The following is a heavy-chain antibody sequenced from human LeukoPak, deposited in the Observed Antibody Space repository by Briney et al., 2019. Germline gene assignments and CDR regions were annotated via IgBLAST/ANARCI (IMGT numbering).Heavy chain of an antibody. CDR1: GFTFSSYE. V-gene: IGHV3-48*03. J-gene: IGHJ4*02. CDR2: ISSSGSTI. CDR3: AREGYSYDIDY. Sequence: GGSLRLPSAASGFTFSSYEMNWVREAPGKGLECVSYISSSGSTIYYADSVKSRFTISRDNAKNSLYLQMNSQRAEDTAVYYCAREGYSYDIDYWGQGTLVTVSS. D-gene: IGHD5-18*01.